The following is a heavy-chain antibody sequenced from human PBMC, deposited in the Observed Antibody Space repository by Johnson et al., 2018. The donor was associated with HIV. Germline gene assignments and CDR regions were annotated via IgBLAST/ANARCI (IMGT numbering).Heavy chain of an antibody. Sequence: QVQLMESGGGVVQPGRSLRLSCAASGFTFSSYGMHWVRQAPGKGLEWVAVISYDGSNKYYADSVKGRFTISRDNSKNTLYVQMNSLRPEDTAVYYCASVVVVVDVHDAFDMWGQGTMVTVSS. CDR2: ISYDGSNK. D-gene: IGHD2-15*01. CDR1: GFTFSSYG. CDR3: ASVVVVVDVHDAFDM. J-gene: IGHJ3*02. V-gene: IGHV3-30*03.